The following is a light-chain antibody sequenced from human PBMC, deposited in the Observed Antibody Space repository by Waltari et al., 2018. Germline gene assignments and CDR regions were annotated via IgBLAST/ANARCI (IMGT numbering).Light chain of an antibody. CDR2: AAS. CDR3: QQYYSYPLT. J-gene: IGKJ2*01. CDR1: QGISSY. V-gene: IGKV1-8*01. Sequence: AIRMTQSPSSLSASTGDRVTITCRASQGISSYLAWYQQKTGKAPKLLIYAASTLQSGVPSRFSGSGSGTDFTLTISCLQSEDFATYYCQQYYSYPLTFGQGTKLEIK.